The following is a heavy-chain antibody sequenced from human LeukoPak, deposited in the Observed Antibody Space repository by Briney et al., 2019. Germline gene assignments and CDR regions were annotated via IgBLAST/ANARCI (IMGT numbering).Heavy chain of an antibody. CDR2: IIPIFGTP. CDR1: GGTFSNYA. V-gene: IGHV1-69*13. CDR3: ARGGGRGYYDSSGYYHVR. Sequence: GASVKVSCKASGGTFSNYAINWVRQAPGQGLEWMGGIIPIFGTPNYVQKFQGRVTITADESTSTAYMELSSLRSEDTAVYYCARGGGRGYYDSSGYYHVRWGQGTLVTVSS. D-gene: IGHD3-22*01. J-gene: IGHJ4*02.